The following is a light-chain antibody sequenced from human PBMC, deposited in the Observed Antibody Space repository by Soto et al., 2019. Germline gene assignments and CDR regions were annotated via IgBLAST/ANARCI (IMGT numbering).Light chain of an antibody. CDR2: GAS. V-gene: IGKV1-39*01. J-gene: IGKJ3*01. Sequence: DIQMTQSPSSLSASVGDRVTITCRASQSITSFLSWYQHKPGKAPKLLIYGASSLHRGVPSRFSGSGSGTDFTLTISSLQPCDFATYYGLQTYRTPFTFGPGTTVDLK. CDR3: LQTYRTPFT. CDR1: QSITSF.